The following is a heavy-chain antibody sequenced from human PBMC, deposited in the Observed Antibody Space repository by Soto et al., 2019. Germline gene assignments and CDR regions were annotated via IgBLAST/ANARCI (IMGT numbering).Heavy chain of an antibody. CDR3: ASLDYYYYYMDV. Sequence: KASETLSLNCTVSGGSISSYYWSWIRQPPGKGLEWIGYIYYSGSTNYNPSLKSRVTISVDTSKNQFSLKLSSVTAADTAVYYCASLDYYYYYMDVWGKGTTVTVSS. V-gene: IGHV4-59*01. J-gene: IGHJ6*03. CDR2: IYYSGST. CDR1: GGSISSYY.